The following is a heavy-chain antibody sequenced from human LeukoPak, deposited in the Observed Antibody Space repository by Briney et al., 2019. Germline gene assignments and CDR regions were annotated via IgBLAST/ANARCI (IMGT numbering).Heavy chain of an antibody. Sequence: GGSLRLSCAASGFTFSSYAMSWVRQAPGKGLEWVPAISGSGGSTYYADSVKGRFTISRDNSKNTLYLQMNSLRAEDTAVYYCANEVPEYDSSGYYYYEYFQHWGQGTLVTVSS. CDR3: ANEVPEYDSSGYYYYEYFQH. CDR1: GFTFSSYA. D-gene: IGHD3-22*01. V-gene: IGHV3-23*01. CDR2: ISGSGGST. J-gene: IGHJ1*01.